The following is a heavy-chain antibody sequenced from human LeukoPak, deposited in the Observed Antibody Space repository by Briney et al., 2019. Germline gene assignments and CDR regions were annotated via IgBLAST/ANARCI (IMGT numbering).Heavy chain of an antibody. D-gene: IGHD2-8*02. CDR3: ARNHHWSRDT. Sequence: GGSLRLSCAASGFTFSDFWVEWFRQAPGKGLEWVANINKDGSDKYYMDSVTGRFSISRDNAKNSLSLQMNSLRVDDTAVYYCARNHHWSRDTWGQGILVTVSS. J-gene: IGHJ5*02. CDR1: GFTFSDFW. V-gene: IGHV3-7*01. CDR2: INKDGSDK.